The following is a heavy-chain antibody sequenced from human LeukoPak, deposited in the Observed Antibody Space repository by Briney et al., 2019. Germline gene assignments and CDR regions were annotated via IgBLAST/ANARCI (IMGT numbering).Heavy chain of an antibody. CDR2: ISYDGSNK. D-gene: IGHD4-17*01. Sequence: AGGSLRLSCAASGFTFSSYAMHWVRQAPGKGREWEAVISYDGSNKYYADSVKGRFTISRDNSKNTLYLQMNSLRAEDTAVYYCARGRWYDYGDHGSFGYWGQGTLVTVSS. CDR1: GFTFSSYA. J-gene: IGHJ4*02. V-gene: IGHV3-30*04. CDR3: ARGRWYDYGDHGSFGY.